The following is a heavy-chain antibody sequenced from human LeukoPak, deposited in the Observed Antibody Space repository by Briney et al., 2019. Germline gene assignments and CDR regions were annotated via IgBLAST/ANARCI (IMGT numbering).Heavy chain of an antibody. CDR3: MNAAGNKFGQY. CDR2: LYIGGNT. V-gene: IGHV3-53*01. D-gene: IGHD1-14*01. Sequence: GGSLRLSCTASGLTVNNNYVNWVRQAPGKGLEWVSALYIGGNTYYADSVRGRFTISRDNSKNTLYLQMNSLRAEDTAIYYCMNAAGNKFGQYWGQGTLVTVSS. J-gene: IGHJ4*02. CDR1: GLTVNNNY.